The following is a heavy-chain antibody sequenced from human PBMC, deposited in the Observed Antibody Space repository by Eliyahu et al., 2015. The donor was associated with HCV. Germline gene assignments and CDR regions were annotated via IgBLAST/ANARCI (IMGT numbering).Heavy chain of an antibody. CDR3: ARDEGGNYGDYAKFSYYGMDV. CDR2: ISYDGSNK. D-gene: IGHD4-17*01. V-gene: IGHV3-30-3*01. J-gene: IGHJ6*02. Sequence: VQPGRSLRLSCAASGFTFSSYAMHWVRQAPGKGLEWVAVISYDGSNKYYADSVKGRFTISRDNSKNTLYLQMNSLRAEDTAVYYCARDEGGNYGDYAKFSYYGMDVWGQGTTVTVSS. CDR1: GFTFSSYA.